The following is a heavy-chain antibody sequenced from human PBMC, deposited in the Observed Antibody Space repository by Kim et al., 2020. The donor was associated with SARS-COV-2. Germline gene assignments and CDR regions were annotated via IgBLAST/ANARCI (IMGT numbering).Heavy chain of an antibody. J-gene: IGHJ4*02. CDR1: GFRFDDYY. V-gene: IGHV3-11*01. CDR2: ISASGNIR. CDR3: ARHFVVSCLDS. D-gene: IGHD3-3*02. Sequence: GGSLRLSCAGSGFRFDDYYISWIRQAPGKGLEWLSFISASGNIRQYANSMKGRLTISRDNAKNSVHLQMNDLRAEDTAVYYCARHFVVSCLDSWGPGTLVTVPS.